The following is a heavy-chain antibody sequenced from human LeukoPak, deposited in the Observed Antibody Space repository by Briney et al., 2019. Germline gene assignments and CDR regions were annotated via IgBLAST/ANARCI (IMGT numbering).Heavy chain of an antibody. CDR1: GFTFSSYG. D-gene: IGHD3-9*01. V-gene: IGHV3-30*02. Sequence: GGSLRLSCAASGFTFSSYGMHWVRQAPGKGLDWVAFIRYDGSNKYYADSVEGRFTISRDNSKNTLYLQMNSLRAEDTAVYYCAKDSIYDILTDYFDYWGQGTLVTVSS. CDR3: AKDSIYDILTDYFDY. CDR2: IRYDGSNK. J-gene: IGHJ4*02.